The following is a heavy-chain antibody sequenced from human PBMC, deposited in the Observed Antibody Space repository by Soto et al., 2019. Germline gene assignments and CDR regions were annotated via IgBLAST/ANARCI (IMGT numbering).Heavy chain of an antibody. CDR3: VKDNNWDVPG. J-gene: IGHJ4*02. D-gene: IGHD1-26*01. Sequence: PGGSLRLSCAASGFTFTHNGMTWGRQAPGKGLEWVAIICEDSRTTVYGDSGKGWLSVSRDHSKNTLYSQMNIQMDKGTGVDYCVKDNNWDVPGWGQGTLVTVSS. V-gene: IGHV3-23*01. CDR2: ICEDSRTT. CDR1: GFTFTHNG.